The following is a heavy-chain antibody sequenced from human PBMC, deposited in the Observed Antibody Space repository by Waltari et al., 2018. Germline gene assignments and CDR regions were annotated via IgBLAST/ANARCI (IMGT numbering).Heavy chain of an antibody. Sequence: EVQLVESGGGLVQPGGSLRLFCAVSGFTVGNSWMDWVRQAPGKGLEWVANIKPDGSESHYVDSVQGRFTVSRDNTQNLLYLQMNTLRFDDTAVYYCSLSLNAWGQGTLVTVSP. CDR2: IKPDGSES. J-gene: IGHJ5*02. CDR1: GFTVGNSW. CDR3: SLSLNA. V-gene: IGHV3-7*01.